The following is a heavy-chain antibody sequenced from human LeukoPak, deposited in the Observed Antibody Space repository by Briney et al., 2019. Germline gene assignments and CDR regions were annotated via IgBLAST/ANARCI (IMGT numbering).Heavy chain of an antibody. D-gene: IGHD5-12*01. Sequence: SVKVSCKASGGTFSSYAISWVRQAPGQGLEWIGRIIPILGIANYAQKFQGRVTITADKSTSTAYMELSSLRSEDTAVYYCARANSGYDYFDYWGQGTLVTVSS. CDR3: ARANSGYDYFDY. CDR1: GGTFSSYA. J-gene: IGHJ4*02. CDR2: IIPILGIA. V-gene: IGHV1-69*04.